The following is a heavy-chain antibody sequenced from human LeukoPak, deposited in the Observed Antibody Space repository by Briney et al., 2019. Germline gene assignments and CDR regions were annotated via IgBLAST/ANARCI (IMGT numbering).Heavy chain of an antibody. CDR3: AKGSKAVLFTRDHYMDV. Sequence: GGSLRLSCAASGFTFSDYYMSWIRQAPGKGLEWVSYISSSGSTKYYADSVRGRFTISRDNSKNTLYLHMNSLRAEDTAVYFCAKGSKAVLFTRDHYMDVWGKGTTVTISS. CDR1: GFTFSDYY. CDR2: ISSSGSTK. V-gene: IGHV3-11*04. J-gene: IGHJ6*03. D-gene: IGHD6-19*01.